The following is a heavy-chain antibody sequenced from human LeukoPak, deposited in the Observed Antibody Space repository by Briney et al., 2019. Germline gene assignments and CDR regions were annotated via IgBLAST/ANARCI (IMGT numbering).Heavy chain of an antibody. Sequence: GGSLRLSCAASGYTFSSYAMSWVRQAPGKGLEWVSAISGSGGSTYYADSVKGRFTISRDNSKNTLYLQMNSLRAEDTAVYYCAKSPSSSWYTGCDWGQGTLVTVSS. CDR3: AKSPSSSWYTGCD. V-gene: IGHV3-23*01. CDR2: ISGSGGST. CDR1: GYTFSSYA. J-gene: IGHJ4*02. D-gene: IGHD6-13*01.